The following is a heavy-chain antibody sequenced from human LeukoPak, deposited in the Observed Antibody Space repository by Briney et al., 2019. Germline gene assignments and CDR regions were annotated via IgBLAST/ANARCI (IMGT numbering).Heavy chain of an antibody. CDR3: ARFYDSSGSHFDY. Sequence: PGRSLRLSCAASGFTVSSKYMSWVRQAPGKGLEWVSIIYTDGSTYYADSVKGRFTISRHNSRNTLYLQMNSLRAEDTAVYYCARFYDSSGSHFDYWGQGTLVTVSS. CDR2: IYTDGST. J-gene: IGHJ4*02. D-gene: IGHD3-22*01. V-gene: IGHV3-53*04. CDR1: GFTVSSKY.